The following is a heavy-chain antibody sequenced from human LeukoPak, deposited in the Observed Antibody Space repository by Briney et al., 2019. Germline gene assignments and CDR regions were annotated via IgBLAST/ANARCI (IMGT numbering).Heavy chain of an antibody. CDR2: ISGSGGTT. CDR3: AKDQRVGAPYYFDY. D-gene: IGHD1-26*01. Sequence: GGSLRLSCAASGFTFSSYAMSWVRQAPGKGLEWVSAISGSGGTTYYSDSVKGRFTVSRDNSKNTLYLQMNSLRAEDTAVYYCAKDQRVGAPYYFDYWGQGTLVTVSS. V-gene: IGHV3-23*01. J-gene: IGHJ4*02. CDR1: GFTFSSYA.